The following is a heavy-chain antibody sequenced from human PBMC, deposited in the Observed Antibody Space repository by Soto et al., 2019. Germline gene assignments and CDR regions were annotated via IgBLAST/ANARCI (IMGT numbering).Heavy chain of an antibody. J-gene: IGHJ4*02. V-gene: IGHV3-23*01. D-gene: IGHD5-18*01. CDR1: GFTFSSYA. CDR3: AKDFGYSYALANFDY. CDR2: ISGSGGST. Sequence: EVQLLESGGGLVQPGGSLRLSCAASGFTFSSYAMSWVRQAPGKGLEWVSAISGSGGSTYYADSVKGRFTISRDNSKNTLYLQMNSLRVEDTAVYYCAKDFGYSYALANFDYWGQGTLVTVSS.